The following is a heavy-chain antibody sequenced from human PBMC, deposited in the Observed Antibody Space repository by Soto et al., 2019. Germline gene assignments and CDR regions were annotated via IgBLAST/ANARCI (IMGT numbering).Heavy chain of an antibody. V-gene: IGHV1-69*06. CDR3: ARARGYNDY. J-gene: IGHJ4*02. D-gene: IGHD5-18*01. Sequence: QVQLVQSGAEVKKPGSSVKVSCKSYGDDFNSYAIAWVRQAPGQGLEWMGGIIPILGRGNYAPKFQGRVTMTADKSTRTAYMELSSLTSEDMAVYYCARARGYNDYWGQGTLVTVSS. CDR1: GDDFNSYA. CDR2: IIPILGRG.